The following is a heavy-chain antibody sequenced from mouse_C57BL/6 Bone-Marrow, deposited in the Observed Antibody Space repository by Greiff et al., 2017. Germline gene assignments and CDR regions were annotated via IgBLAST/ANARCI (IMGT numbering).Heavy chain of an antibody. D-gene: IGHD1-1*01. J-gene: IGHJ4*01. CDR1: GFTFSSYG. CDR3: ARRGTVGYAMDY. V-gene: IGHV5-6*01. Sequence: EVQLVESGGDLVKPGGSLKLSCVASGFTFSSYGMSWVRQTPDQRLEWVATISSGGSYTYYPDSVKGQFTISRDKAKNTLYLQMSSLKSEDTAMYYCARRGTVGYAMDYWGQGTSVTVSS. CDR2: ISSGGSYT.